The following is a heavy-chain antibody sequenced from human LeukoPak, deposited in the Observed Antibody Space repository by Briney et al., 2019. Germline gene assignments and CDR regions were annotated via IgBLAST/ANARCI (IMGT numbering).Heavy chain of an antibody. CDR1: GGTFSSYA. V-gene: IGHV1-69*05. J-gene: IGHJ4*02. Sequence: SVKVSCRASGGTFSSYAISWVRQAPGQGLEWMGGIIPIFGTANYAQKFQGRVTITTDESTSTAYMELSSLRSEDTAVYYCARGAYGSGSYYNYYFDYWGQGTLVTVSS. CDR2: IIPIFGTA. D-gene: IGHD3-10*01. CDR3: ARGAYGSGSYYNYYFDY.